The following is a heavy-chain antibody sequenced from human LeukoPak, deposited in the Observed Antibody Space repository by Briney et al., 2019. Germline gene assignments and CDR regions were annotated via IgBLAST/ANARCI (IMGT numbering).Heavy chain of an antibody. CDR1: GGSISSYY. J-gene: IGHJ6*02. Sequence: SETLSLTCTVSGGSISSYYWSWIRQPAGKGLEWIGRIYTSGSTNYNPSLKSRVTMSVDTSKNQFSLELSSVTAADTAVYYCARGDYDILTGPYGMDVWGQGTTVTVSS. D-gene: IGHD3-9*01. V-gene: IGHV4-4*07. CDR3: ARGDYDILTGPYGMDV. CDR2: IYTSGST.